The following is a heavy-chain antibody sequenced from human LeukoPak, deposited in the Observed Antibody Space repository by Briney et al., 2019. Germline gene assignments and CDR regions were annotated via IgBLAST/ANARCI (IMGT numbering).Heavy chain of an antibody. D-gene: IGHD3-3*01. CDR2: FDPEDGET. J-gene: IGHJ5*02. CDR3: ATLTIFGVVIRHNWFDP. Sequence: ASVKVSCKVSGYTLTELSMHWVRQAPGKGLEWMGGFDPEDGETIYAQKFQGRVTMTKDTSTDTAYMELSSLRSEDTAVYYCATLTIFGVVIRHNWFDPWGQGTLVTVSS. V-gene: IGHV1-24*01. CDR1: GYTLTELS.